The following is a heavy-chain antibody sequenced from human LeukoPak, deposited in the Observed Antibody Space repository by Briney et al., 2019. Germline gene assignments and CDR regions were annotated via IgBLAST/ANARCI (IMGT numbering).Heavy chain of an antibody. J-gene: IGHJ4*02. CDR1: GFTFSSYA. Sequence: GGTLRLSCAASGFTFSSYAMSWVRQAPGKGLEWVSAIGASGDITYYADSAKGRFTFSRDNSKNTLYLQMNSLRAEDTAVYYCARRGGTPMTPDYWGQGTLVTVSS. V-gene: IGHV3-23*01. CDR2: IGASGDIT. D-gene: IGHD1-14*01. CDR3: ARRGGTPMTPDY.